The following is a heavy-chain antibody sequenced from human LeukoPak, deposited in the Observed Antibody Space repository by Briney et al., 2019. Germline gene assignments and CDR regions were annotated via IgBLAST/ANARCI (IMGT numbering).Heavy chain of an antibody. CDR3: ARDQDDYGLFDY. CDR1: GNNFTRYY. CDR2: INPSGVST. J-gene: IGHJ4*02. Sequence: ASVKVSCKASGNNFTRYYMHWVRQAPGQGLEWMGIINPSGVSTIYAQNFQGRVTMTRDTSTSTVYMELSSLRSEDTAVYYCARDQDDYGLFDYWGQGTLVTVSS. D-gene: IGHD4-17*01. V-gene: IGHV1-46*01.